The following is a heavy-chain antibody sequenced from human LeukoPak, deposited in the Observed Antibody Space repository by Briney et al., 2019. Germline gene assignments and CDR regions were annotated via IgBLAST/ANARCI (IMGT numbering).Heavy chain of an antibody. V-gene: IGHV4-34*01. Sequence: SETLSLTCAVYGGSFSGYYWSWIRQPPGKGLEWIGGIYHSGSTYYNPSLKSRVTISVDTSKNQFSLKLNSVTAADSAMYYCARDSTHSSSSHNWFDPWGQGTLVSVSS. D-gene: IGHD6-6*01. CDR2: IYHSGST. CDR1: GGSFSGYY. J-gene: IGHJ5*02. CDR3: ARDSTHSSSSHNWFDP.